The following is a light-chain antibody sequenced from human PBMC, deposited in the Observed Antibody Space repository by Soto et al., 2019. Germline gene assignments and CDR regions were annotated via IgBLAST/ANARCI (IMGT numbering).Light chain of an antibody. Sequence: QSVLTQPASVSGSPGQSITISCTGTSSDVGGYNYVSWYQQHPGKAPKLMIYDVSNRPSGVSNRFSGSKSGNTASLTISGLHAEYEADDYCSSYISNSTIVFGGGTELTV. V-gene: IGLV2-14*01. CDR1: SSDVGGYNY. CDR2: DVS. CDR3: SSYISNSTIV. J-gene: IGLJ2*01.